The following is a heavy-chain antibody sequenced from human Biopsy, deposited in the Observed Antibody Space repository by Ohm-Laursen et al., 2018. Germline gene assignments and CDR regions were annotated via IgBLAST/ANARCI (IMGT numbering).Heavy chain of an antibody. Sequence: SLRLSCAASGFTFSSYAMSWVRQTPGKSLECISTISGSGASSHYADSVKGRFTISRDNSKNTLYLQMNSMRAEDTAMYYCARPTNARAGGAPFDIWGQGTMVTVSS. CDR2: ISGSGASS. CDR1: GFTFSSYA. CDR3: ARPTNARAGGAPFDI. V-gene: IGHV3-23*01. J-gene: IGHJ3*02. D-gene: IGHD1-1*01.